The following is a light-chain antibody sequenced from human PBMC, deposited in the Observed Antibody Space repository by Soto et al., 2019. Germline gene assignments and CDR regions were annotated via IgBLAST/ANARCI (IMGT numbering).Light chain of an antibody. CDR3: QSYDSSLSGWV. CDR2: TNT. Sequence: QSVLTQPPSVSGAPGQRVTISCTGSSSNIGAGYDVHWYQQLPGTAPKLLIYTNTNRPSGVPDRFSGSKSGTSASLAITGLQAEDETDYYCQSYDSSLSGWVFGGRTQLTVL. J-gene: IGLJ3*02. CDR1: SSNIGAGYD. V-gene: IGLV1-40*01.